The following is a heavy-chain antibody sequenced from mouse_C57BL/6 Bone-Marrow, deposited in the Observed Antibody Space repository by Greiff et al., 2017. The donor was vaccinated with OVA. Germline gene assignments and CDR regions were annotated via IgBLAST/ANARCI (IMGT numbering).Heavy chain of an antibody. CDR1: GYTFTSYW. CDR3: ARSPGSSYVGWFAY. CDR2: IDPSDSYT. Sequence: QVQLQQPGAELVMPGASVKLSCKASGYTFTSYWMHWVKQRPGQGLEWIGEIDPSDSYTNYNQKFKGKSTLTVDKSSSTAYMQLSSLTSEDSAVYHCARSPGSSYVGWFAYWGQGTLVTVSA. J-gene: IGHJ3*01. V-gene: IGHV1-69*01. D-gene: IGHD1-1*01.